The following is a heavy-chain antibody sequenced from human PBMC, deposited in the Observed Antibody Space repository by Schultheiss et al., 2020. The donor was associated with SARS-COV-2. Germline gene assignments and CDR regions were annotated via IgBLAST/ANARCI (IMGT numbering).Heavy chain of an antibody. CDR1: GFTFSSYG. CDR2: IYSGGST. CDR3: AREEYYYGSGSYYYPFDY. V-gene: IGHV3-NL1*01. J-gene: IGHJ4*02. D-gene: IGHD3-10*01. Sequence: GGSLRLSCAASGFTFSSYGMHWVRQAPGKGLEWVSVIYSGGSTYYADSVKGRFTISRDNSKNTLYLQMNSLRAEDTAVYYCAREEYYYGSGSYYYPFDYWGQGTLVTVSS.